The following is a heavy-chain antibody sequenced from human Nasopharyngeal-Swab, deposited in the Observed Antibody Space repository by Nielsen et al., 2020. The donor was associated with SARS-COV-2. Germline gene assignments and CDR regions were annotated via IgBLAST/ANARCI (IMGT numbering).Heavy chain of an antibody. D-gene: IGHD5-18*01. V-gene: IGHV4-31*03. J-gene: IGHJ4*02. CDR1: GGSISSGGYY. Sequence: LRLSCTVSGGSISSGGYYWSWIRQHPGKGLEWIGYIYYSGSTYYNPSLKSRVTISVDTSKNQFSLKLSSVTAADTAVYYCARGRGYSYEADYWGQGTLVTVSS. CDR3: ARGRGYSYEADY. CDR2: IYYSGST.